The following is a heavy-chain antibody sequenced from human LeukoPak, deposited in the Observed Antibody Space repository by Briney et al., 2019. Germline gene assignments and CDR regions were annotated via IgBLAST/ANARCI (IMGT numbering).Heavy chain of an antibody. CDR2: IWFDGSSK. V-gene: IGHV3-33*01. CDR3: ARDRGDYYYFDY. CDR1: GFTFSSYG. Sequence: GGSLRLSCVASGFTFSSYGMHWVRQAPGKGLEWVAFIWFDGSSKYYADSVKGRLTISRDNSKNTLYLQMNSLRAEDTAVYYCARDRGDYYYFDYWGQGTLVTVSS. J-gene: IGHJ4*02. D-gene: IGHD4-17*01.